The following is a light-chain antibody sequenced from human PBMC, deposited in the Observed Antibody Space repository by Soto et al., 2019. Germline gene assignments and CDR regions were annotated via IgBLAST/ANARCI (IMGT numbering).Light chain of an antibody. CDR1: QGISGY. CDR3: QQLYSYPRT. CDR2: AAS. J-gene: IGKJ1*01. V-gene: IGKV1-9*01. Sequence: DIQLTQATSFLSASVGDRVTITCRATQGISGYLAWYQQKPGKAPKLLVFAASTLQSGVPSRFSGSGSGTEFTLTISSLQPEDFATHYCQQLYSYPRTFGQGTKVEIK.